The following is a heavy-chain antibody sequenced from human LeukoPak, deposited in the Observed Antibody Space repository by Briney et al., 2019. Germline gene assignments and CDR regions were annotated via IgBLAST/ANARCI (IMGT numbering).Heavy chain of an antibody. J-gene: IGHJ4*01. V-gene: IGHV3-43*01. Sequence: PGGSLRLSCAASGFTFDDYMMHWVRQAPGKGLEWVSLISWDGSDTYYADSVKGRFTISRDNSKDSLYLQMNSLRTDDTALYYCAKDLGALEEGYFGSWGQGTLVPVSS. CDR3: AKDLGALEEGYFGS. CDR2: ISWDGSDT. CDR1: GFTFDDYM.